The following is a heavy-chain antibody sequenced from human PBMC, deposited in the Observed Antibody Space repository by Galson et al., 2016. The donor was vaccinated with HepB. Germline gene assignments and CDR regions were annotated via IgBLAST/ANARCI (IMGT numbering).Heavy chain of an antibody. J-gene: IGHJ4*02. Sequence: SLRLSCATSGFNFRNYGMHWVRQAPGKGLEWVAVIWFDGTNKYYADSVKGRFTISRDNSKNSLYLQMNSLRAEDTAVYYCTRDAMNDYGAGNYQFLIDYWGQGTLVTVSS. CDR1: GFNFRNYG. CDR3: TRDAMNDYGAGNYQFLIDY. V-gene: IGHV3-33*01. CDR2: IWFDGTNK. D-gene: IGHD3-10*01.